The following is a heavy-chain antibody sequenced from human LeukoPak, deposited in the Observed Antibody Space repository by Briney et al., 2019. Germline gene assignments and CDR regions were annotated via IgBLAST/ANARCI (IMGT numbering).Heavy chain of an antibody. CDR1: GFTFSSYD. CDR2: IWYDGTKK. D-gene: IGHD3-22*01. V-gene: IGHV3-33*01. CDR3: ARGVHYYDSSGYYFRLWAFDI. Sequence: SGGSLRLSCAVSGFTFSSYDMPWVRQAPGKGLEWVAIIWYDGTKKYYADSVKGRFTISRDNAKNSLYLQMNSLRAEDTAVYYCARGVHYYDSSGYYFRLWAFDIWGQGTMDTVSS. J-gene: IGHJ3*02.